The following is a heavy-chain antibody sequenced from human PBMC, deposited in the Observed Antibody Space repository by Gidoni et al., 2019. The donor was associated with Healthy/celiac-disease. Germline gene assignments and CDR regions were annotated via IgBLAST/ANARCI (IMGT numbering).Heavy chain of an antibody. CDR3: ARFLQYYDSSGYYDDAFDI. CDR2: IYYSGST. J-gene: IGHJ3*02. Sequence: QVQLQESGPGLVKPSQTLSLTCTFSGGSISSGGYSWSWIRQHPGKGLEWIGYIYYSGSTYYNPSLKSRVTISVDTSKNQFSLKLSSVTAADTAVYYCARFLQYYDSSGYYDDAFDIWGQGTMVTVSS. CDR1: GGSISSGGYS. V-gene: IGHV4-31*03. D-gene: IGHD3-22*01.